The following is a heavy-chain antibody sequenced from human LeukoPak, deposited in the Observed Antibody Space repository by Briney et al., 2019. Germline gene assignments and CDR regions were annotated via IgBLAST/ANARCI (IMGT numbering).Heavy chain of an antibody. Sequence: SEILSLTCTVSGGSISSGGYFWSWIRQPAGKGLEWIGRFYASGSTNYNPSLKSRVTISVDTSKNQFSLKLSSVTAADTAVYYCARHPYDILTGYHRNHFDYWGQGTLVTVSS. V-gene: IGHV4-61*02. D-gene: IGHD3-9*01. CDR2: FYASGST. CDR1: GGSISSGGYF. J-gene: IGHJ4*02. CDR3: ARHPYDILTGYHRNHFDY.